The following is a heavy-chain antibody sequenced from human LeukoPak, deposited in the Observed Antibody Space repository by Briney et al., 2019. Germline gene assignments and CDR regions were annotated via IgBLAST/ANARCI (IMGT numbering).Heavy chain of an antibody. CDR2: ISSRSSNI. CDR1: GFPFSSYS. V-gene: IGHV3-21*01. CDR3: ARDAPPSWGQLWLNWFDP. Sequence: GGSLLLSCAASGFPFSSYSMNWVRQAPGKGLEGVSSISSRSSNIYYAASGKGRFTISRDNAKNSLYQQMNSLRAEDMAVYYCARDAPPSWGQLWLNWFDPWGQGTLVTVSS. D-gene: IGHD5-18*01. J-gene: IGHJ5*02.